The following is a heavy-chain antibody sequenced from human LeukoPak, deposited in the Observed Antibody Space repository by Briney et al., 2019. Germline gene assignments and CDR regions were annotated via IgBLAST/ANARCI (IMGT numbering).Heavy chain of an antibody. D-gene: IGHD3-9*01. CDR2: IYYSGST. CDR1: GGSISSYY. Sequence: SETLSLTCTVSGGSISSYYWSWVRQLPGKGLEWIGYIYYSGSTNYNPSLKSRVTISVDTSKNQFSLKLSSVTAADTAVYYCARVRGSYYDIGDVWGQGTTVTVSS. CDR3: ARVRGSYYDIGDV. J-gene: IGHJ6*02. V-gene: IGHV4-59*01.